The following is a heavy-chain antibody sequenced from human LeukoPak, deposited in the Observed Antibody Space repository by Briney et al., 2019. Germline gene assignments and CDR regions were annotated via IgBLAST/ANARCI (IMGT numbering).Heavy chain of an antibody. D-gene: IGHD3-22*01. Sequence: SETLSLTCTVSGGSVSSGSYYWSWIRQPPGKGLEWIGYIYYSGDTNYSPSLKGRVTISVDTSKNQVSLKLSSVTAADTAVYYCARDPSGYFNYWGQGTLVTVSS. CDR1: GGSVSSGSYY. CDR2: IYYSGDT. J-gene: IGHJ4*02. CDR3: ARDPSGYFNY. V-gene: IGHV4-61*01.